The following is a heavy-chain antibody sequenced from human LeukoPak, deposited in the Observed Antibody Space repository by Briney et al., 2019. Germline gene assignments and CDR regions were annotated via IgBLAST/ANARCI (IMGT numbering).Heavy chain of an antibody. D-gene: IGHD3-10*01. CDR2: MNPNSGNT. V-gene: IGHV1-8*01. Sequence: ASVKVSCKASGYTFTSYDINWVRQATGQGLEWMGWMNPNSGNTGYAQKFQGRVTMTRNTSISTAYMELSSLRSEDTAVYYCARGLTMVREVMGMDVWGKGTTVTISS. J-gene: IGHJ6*03. CDR3: ARGLTMVREVMGMDV. CDR1: GYTFTSYD.